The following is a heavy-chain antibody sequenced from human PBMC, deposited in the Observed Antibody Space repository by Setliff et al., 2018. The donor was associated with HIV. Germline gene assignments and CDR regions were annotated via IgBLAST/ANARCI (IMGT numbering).Heavy chain of an antibody. CDR3: ARHYYDILTVSLKEFDP. Sequence: SETLSLTCNVSVASLSNRNYYWAWIRQPPGKGLEWVGSISHPGSTYYNASVKSRVTMFLDTSNNQFSLKLSSVTAADTAVYYCARHYYDILTVSLKEFDPWGQGTLVTVSS. CDR2: ISHPGST. D-gene: IGHD3-9*01. CDR1: VASLSNRNYY. J-gene: IGHJ5*02. V-gene: IGHV4-39*01.